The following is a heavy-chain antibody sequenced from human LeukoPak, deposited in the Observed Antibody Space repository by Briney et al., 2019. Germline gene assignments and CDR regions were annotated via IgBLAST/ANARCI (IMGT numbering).Heavy chain of an antibody. Sequence: GASVMVSCKASGYRFSDYYMQWVRQAPGQGLEWMGWINPNSGDTKYARRFQGRVTMSSDTSITTAYMELSRLRSDDTAVYYCARDYYGSGSYFTAFDIWGQGTMVTVSS. CDR3: ARDYYGSGSYFTAFDI. CDR2: INPNSGDT. CDR1: GYRFSDYY. J-gene: IGHJ3*02. D-gene: IGHD3-10*01. V-gene: IGHV1-2*02.